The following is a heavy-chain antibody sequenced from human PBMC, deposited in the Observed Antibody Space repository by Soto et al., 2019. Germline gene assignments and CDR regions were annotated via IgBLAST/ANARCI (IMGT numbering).Heavy chain of an antibody. D-gene: IGHD4-17*01. J-gene: IGHJ3*02. CDR3: ARAGDYGDPNNFDAFDI. CDR1: GFTFSSYD. V-gene: IGHV3-13*01. CDR2: IGTAGDT. Sequence: GGSLRLSCAASGFTFSSYDMHWVRQATGKGLEWVSAIGTAGDTYYPGSVKGRFTISRENAKNSLYLQMNSLRAEDTAVYYCARAGDYGDPNNFDAFDIWGQGTMVTVSS.